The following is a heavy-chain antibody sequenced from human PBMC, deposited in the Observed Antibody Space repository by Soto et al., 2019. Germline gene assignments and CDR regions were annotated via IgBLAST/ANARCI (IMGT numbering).Heavy chain of an antibody. CDR3: AKALLFSGLLSAQTFDY. D-gene: IGHD6-19*01. CDR2: ITGSGDST. J-gene: IGHJ4*02. V-gene: IGHV3-23*01. Sequence: EVQLLESGGGLVQPGGSLRLSCAVSGFTFSSHAMSWVRQAPGKGLECVSSITGSGDSTYYADSVKGRFTISRDKSKSTLYLQMNSLRAECTAVYYCAKALLFSGLLSAQTFDYWGQGNQVTVSS. CDR1: GFTFSSHA.